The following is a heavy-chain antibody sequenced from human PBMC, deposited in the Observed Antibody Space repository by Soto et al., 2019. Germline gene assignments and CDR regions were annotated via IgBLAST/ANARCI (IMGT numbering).Heavy chain of an antibody. Sequence: SETMYLTCTVSGGSISSYYWSWIRQPPGKGLEWIGYIYYSGSTNYNPSLKSRVTISVDTSKNQFSLKLSSVTAADTAVYYCARVAKYSSGWYRGFDYWGQGALVTVSS. CDR1: GGSISSYY. CDR2: IYYSGST. J-gene: IGHJ4*02. CDR3: ARVAKYSSGWYRGFDY. D-gene: IGHD6-19*01. V-gene: IGHV4-59*08.